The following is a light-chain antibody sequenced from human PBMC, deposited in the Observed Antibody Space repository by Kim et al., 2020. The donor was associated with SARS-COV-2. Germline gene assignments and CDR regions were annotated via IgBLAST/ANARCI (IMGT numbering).Light chain of an antibody. CDR2: DVS. CDR3: SSYTSSSTLV. J-gene: IGLJ1*01. V-gene: IGLV2-14*01. CDR1: SSDVGAYNY. Sequence: QSALTQPASVSGSPGQSITISCTGTSSDVGAYNYVSWYQQHPGKAPKVMIYDVSKRPSGVSNRFSGSKSGNTASLTISGLQAEDEADYYCSSYTSSSTLVFGTGTKVTVL.